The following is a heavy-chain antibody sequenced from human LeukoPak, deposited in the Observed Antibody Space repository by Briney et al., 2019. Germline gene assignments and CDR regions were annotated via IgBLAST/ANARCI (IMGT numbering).Heavy chain of an antibody. J-gene: IGHJ4*02. CDR2: INPTGGST. Sequence: ASVKVSCKASGYTFTNYFMHWVRQAPGQGLEWMGIINPTGGSTTYAQKFQGRVTMTRDTSTSTVYMELSSLRSDDTAVYYCARTAARRFDYWGQGTLVTVSS. CDR3: ARTAARRFDY. D-gene: IGHD6-6*01. CDR1: GYTFTNYF. V-gene: IGHV1-46*01.